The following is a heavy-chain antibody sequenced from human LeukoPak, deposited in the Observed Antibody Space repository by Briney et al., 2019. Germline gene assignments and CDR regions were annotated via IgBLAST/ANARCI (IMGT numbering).Heavy chain of an antibody. Sequence: GASVKVSCKASGYTFTSYAMNWVRQAPGQGLEWMGWINTNTGNPTYAQGFTGRFVFSLDTSVSTAYLQISSLKAEDTAVYYCARATYSSSWYGGGRNWFDPWGQGTLVTVSS. V-gene: IGHV7-4-1*02. CDR1: GYTFTSYA. J-gene: IGHJ5*02. CDR2: INTNTGNP. D-gene: IGHD6-13*01. CDR3: ARATYSSSWYGGGRNWFDP.